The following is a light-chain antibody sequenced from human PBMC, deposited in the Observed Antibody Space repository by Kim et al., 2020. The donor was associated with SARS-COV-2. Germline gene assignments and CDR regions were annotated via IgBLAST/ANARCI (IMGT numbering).Light chain of an antibody. V-gene: IGKV3-15*01. CDR2: GAS. CDR3: QQYNNWPVYT. Sequence: VSPGESATLSCRASQSVSINFAWYQQKPGQAPRLLIYGASTRATSIPARFSGSGSGTEFTLTISSLQSEDFGVYYCQQYNNWPVYTFGQGTKLEI. J-gene: IGKJ2*01. CDR1: QSVSIN.